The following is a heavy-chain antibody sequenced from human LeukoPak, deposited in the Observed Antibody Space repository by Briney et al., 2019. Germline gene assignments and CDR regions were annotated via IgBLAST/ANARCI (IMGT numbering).Heavy chain of an antibody. V-gene: IGHV3-48*01. D-gene: IGHD2-15*01. J-gene: IGHJ4*02. CDR2: ISSSSSTI. CDR1: GFTFSSYS. Sequence: GGSLRLSCAASGFTFSSYSMNWVRQAPGKGLEWVSYISSSSSTIYYADSVKGRFTISRHNAKNSLYLQMNSLRAEDTAVYYCARQRRYCSGDNCYQRTFDYWGQGTLVTVSS. CDR3: ARQRRYCSGDNCYQRTFDY.